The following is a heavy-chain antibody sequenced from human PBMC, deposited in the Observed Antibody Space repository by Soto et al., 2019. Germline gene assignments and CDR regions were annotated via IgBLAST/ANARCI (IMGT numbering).Heavy chain of an antibody. CDR3: ARDGYYDFWSGYYRKYFDY. CDR2: ISSSGSNI. D-gene: IGHD3-3*01. J-gene: IGHJ4*02. Sequence: GGSLRLSCAASGFTFSSYEMNWVRQAPGKGLEWVSYISSSGSNIYYADSVKGRFTLSRGNAKNSLYLQMNSLRAEDTAVYYCARDGYYDFWSGYYRKYFDYWGQGTLVTVSS. CDR1: GFTFSSYE. V-gene: IGHV3-48*03.